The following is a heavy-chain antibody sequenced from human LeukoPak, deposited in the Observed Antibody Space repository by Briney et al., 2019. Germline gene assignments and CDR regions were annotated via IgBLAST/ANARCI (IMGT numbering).Heavy chain of an antibody. J-gene: IGHJ3*02. Sequence: GGSLRLSCAASGFTFNSYWFHWVRQAPGKGLVGVSRINSDGSDTIYADSVKGRFTISRDNAKSTVYLQMNSLKAEDTAVYYCARGGYHHGFDIWGQGTMVTVSS. CDR3: ARGGYHHGFDI. CDR1: GFTFNSYW. CDR2: INSDGSDT. D-gene: IGHD2-15*01. V-gene: IGHV3-74*01.